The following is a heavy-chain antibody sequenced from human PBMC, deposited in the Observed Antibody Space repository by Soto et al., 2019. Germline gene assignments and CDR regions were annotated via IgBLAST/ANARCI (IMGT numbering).Heavy chain of an antibody. Sequence: GGSLRLSCAASGFTVSSNYMSWVRQAPGKGLEWVSVIYSGGSTYYADSVKGRFTISRDNSKNTLYLQMNSLRADDTAVYYCARGWFGESLGYYYGMDVWGQGTTVTVSS. D-gene: IGHD3-10*01. CDR3: ARGWFGESLGYYYGMDV. J-gene: IGHJ6*02. CDR1: GFTVSSNY. CDR2: IYSGGST. V-gene: IGHV3-66*01.